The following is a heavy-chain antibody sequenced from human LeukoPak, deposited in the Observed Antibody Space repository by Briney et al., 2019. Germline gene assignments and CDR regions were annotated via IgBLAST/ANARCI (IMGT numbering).Heavy chain of an antibody. CDR3: ARDGGYSYGYRSFDY. J-gene: IGHJ4*02. D-gene: IGHD5-18*01. V-gene: IGHV3-21*01. CDR1: GFTFNTYT. CDR2: ISSSSSYI. Sequence: GGSLRLSCAASGFTFNTYTMNWVRQAPGKGLEWVSSISSSSSYIYYADSVKGRFTISRDNAKNSLYLQMNSLRAEDTAVYYCARDGGYSYGYRSFDYWGQGTLVTVSS.